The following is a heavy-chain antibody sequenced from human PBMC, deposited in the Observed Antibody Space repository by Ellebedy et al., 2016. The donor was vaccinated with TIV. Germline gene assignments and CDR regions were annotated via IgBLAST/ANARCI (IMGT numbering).Heavy chain of an antibody. Sequence: ASVKVSCXASGYIFTGSYMHWVRQAPGQGLEWMGWINPNGGGTNYAQSFQGRVTMTRDTSISTAYMELSRLRSDDTAVYYCARDDCSGTSCPFFHYWGQGTLVTVSS. D-gene: IGHD2-2*01. CDR2: INPNGGGT. CDR1: GYIFTGSY. V-gene: IGHV1-2*02. CDR3: ARDDCSGTSCPFFHY. J-gene: IGHJ4*02.